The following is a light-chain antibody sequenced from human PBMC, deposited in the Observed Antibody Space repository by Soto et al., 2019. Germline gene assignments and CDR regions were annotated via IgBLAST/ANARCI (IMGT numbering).Light chain of an antibody. J-gene: IGKJ4*01. CDR2: DAS. Sequence: EIVLTQSPATLSSFPGDRVTLSCRASQTVSSSYLAWYQQKPGQAPRLLIYDASSRATGIPDRFSGSGSGTDFTLTISSLEPEDFAFYYCQQYGSSPLTFGGGTKVDIK. CDR1: QTVSSSY. CDR3: QQYGSSPLT. V-gene: IGKV3-20*01.